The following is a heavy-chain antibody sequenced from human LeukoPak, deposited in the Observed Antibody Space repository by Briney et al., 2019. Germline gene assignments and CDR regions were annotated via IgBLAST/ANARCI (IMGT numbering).Heavy chain of an antibody. Sequence: PSETLSLTCTVSGGSISSYYWSWIRQPPGKGLEWIGYIYYSESTNYNPSLKSRVTISVDTSKNQFSLKLSSVTAADTAVYYCARSPSRDILTGYFHFDYWGQGTLVTVSS. CDR3: ARSPSRDILTGYFHFDY. CDR1: GGSISSYY. CDR2: IYYSEST. V-gene: IGHV4-59*01. D-gene: IGHD3-9*01. J-gene: IGHJ4*02.